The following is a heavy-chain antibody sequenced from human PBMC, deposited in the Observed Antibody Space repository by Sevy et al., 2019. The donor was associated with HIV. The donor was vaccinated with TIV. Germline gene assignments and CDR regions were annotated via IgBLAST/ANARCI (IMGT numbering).Heavy chain of an antibody. CDR3: AKPEYYYDSSGYPEGYYLGGMDV. Sequence: GGSLRLSCAASGFTFSSYAMSWVRQAPGKGLEWVSAISGSGGSTYYADSVKGRFTISRDNSKNTLYLQMNSLRAEDTAVYYCAKPEYYYDSSGYPEGYYLGGMDVWGQGTTVTVSS. D-gene: IGHD3-22*01. J-gene: IGHJ6*02. CDR2: ISGSGGST. V-gene: IGHV3-23*01. CDR1: GFTFSSYA.